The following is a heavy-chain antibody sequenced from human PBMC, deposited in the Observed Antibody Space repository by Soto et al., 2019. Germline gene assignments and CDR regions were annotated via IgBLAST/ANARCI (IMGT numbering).Heavy chain of an antibody. CDR1: GFTFSSYG. J-gene: IGHJ3*02. CDR2: IWYDGSNK. CDR3: ARENDAFDI. V-gene: IGHV3-33*01. Sequence: QVQLVESGGGVVQPGRSLRLSCAASGFTFSSYGMHWVRQAPGKGLEWVAVIWYDGSNKYYADSVKGRFTISRDNSKNTLNLQMNSLRAEDTAVYYCARENDAFDIWGQGTMVTVSS.